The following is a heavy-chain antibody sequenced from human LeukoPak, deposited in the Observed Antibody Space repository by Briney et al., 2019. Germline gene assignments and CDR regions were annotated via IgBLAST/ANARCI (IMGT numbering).Heavy chain of an antibody. Sequence: PGGSLRLSCAASGFPFGSYAMTWVRQAPGKGLEWVSTISGSGSSTYYADSVKGRFTISRDNSKNTLYLQMNSLRAEDTAVYYRASEGLITMVRGVFFDYWGQGTLVTVSS. J-gene: IGHJ4*02. D-gene: IGHD3-10*01. V-gene: IGHV3-23*01. CDR3: ASEGLITMVRGVFFDY. CDR1: GFPFGSYA. CDR2: ISGSGSST.